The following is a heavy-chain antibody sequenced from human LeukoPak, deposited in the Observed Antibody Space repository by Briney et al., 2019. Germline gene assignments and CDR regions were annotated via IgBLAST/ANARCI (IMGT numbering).Heavy chain of an antibody. CDR2: ISYDGTYA. D-gene: IGHD7-27*01. Sequence: GGSLRLSCAASGLTFSSLAMDWVRQAPGKGLEWVGDISYDGTYASYAASVKGRFTISRDNSKNTLYLQMNSLGADDTAVYYCAKAPATGEGYYFYYMDVWGKGTTVTVSS. J-gene: IGHJ6*03. CDR1: GLTFSSLA. CDR3: AKAPATGEGYYFYYMDV. V-gene: IGHV3-30*04.